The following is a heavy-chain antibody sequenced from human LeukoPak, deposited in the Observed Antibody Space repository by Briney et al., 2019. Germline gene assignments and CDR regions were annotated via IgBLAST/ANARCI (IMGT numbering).Heavy chain of an antibody. J-gene: IGHJ6*02. CDR2: ISYDGSNK. CDR3: ARALPITMIVVVYPGGMDV. V-gene: IGHV3-30*09. D-gene: IGHD3-22*01. CDR1: GFTFSSYW. Sequence: TGGSLRLSCAASGFTFSSYWMHWVRQAPGKGLEWVAVISYDGSNKYYADSVKGRFAISRDNSKNTLYLQMNSLRAEDTAVYYCARALPITMIVVVYPGGMDVWGQGTTVTVSS.